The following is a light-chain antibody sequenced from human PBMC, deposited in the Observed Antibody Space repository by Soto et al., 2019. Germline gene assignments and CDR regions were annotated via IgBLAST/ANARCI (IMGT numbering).Light chain of an antibody. J-gene: IGKJ2*01. CDR3: QQSDSNPRT. CDR2: AAS. Sequence: DIQMTQSPSSLSASVGDRVTIICRASQTITNSLNWYQHKPGKAPKLLIYAASSLQSGVPSRFSGSGSGTDFTLTISSLQPEDFATYDCQQSDSNPRTFGQGTKLEIK. CDR1: QTITNS. V-gene: IGKV1-39*01.